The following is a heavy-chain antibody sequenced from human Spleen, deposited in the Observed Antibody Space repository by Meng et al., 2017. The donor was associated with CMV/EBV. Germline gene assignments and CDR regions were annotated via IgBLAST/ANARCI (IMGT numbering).Heavy chain of an antibody. D-gene: IGHD5-24*01. V-gene: IGHV3-48*04. J-gene: IGHJ3*02. CDR2: ISSSSSTI. Sequence: GESLKISCAASGFTFSSYSMNWVRQAPGKGLEWLSYISSSSSTIYHADSVKGRSTISRDNAKNSLYLQMNSLRAEDTAVYYCARNRDGYNFGYDAFDIWGQGTMVTVSS. CDR3: ARNRDGYNFGYDAFDI. CDR1: GFTFSSYS.